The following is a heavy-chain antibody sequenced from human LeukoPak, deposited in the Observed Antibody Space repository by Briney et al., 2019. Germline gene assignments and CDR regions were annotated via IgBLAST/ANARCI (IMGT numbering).Heavy chain of an antibody. V-gene: IGHV3-21*06. CDR2: ITSSSSYI. CDR3: ARCLRGLNYYYYYMDV. D-gene: IGHD5/OR15-5a*01. Sequence: GGSLRLSCAASGFTFSSYNMNWVRQAPGKGPEWVSSITSSSSYIYYADSVKGRFTISRDNAKNSLYLQMNSLRAEDTAVYYCARCLRGLNYYYYYMDVWGKGTTVTVSS. J-gene: IGHJ6*03. CDR1: GFTFSSYN.